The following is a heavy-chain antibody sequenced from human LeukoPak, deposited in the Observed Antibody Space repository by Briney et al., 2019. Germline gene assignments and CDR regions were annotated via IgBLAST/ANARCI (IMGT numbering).Heavy chain of an antibody. V-gene: IGHV1-69*05. CDR1: GGTFSSYA. J-gene: IGHJ4*02. CDR2: IIPIFGTA. Sequence: SVRVSCKASGGTFSSYAISWVRQAPGQGLEWMGRIIPIFGTANYAQKFQGRVTITTDESTSTAYMELSSLRSEDTAVYYCARSYYYGSGHFDYWGQGTLVTVSS. CDR3: ARSYYYGSGHFDY. D-gene: IGHD3-10*01.